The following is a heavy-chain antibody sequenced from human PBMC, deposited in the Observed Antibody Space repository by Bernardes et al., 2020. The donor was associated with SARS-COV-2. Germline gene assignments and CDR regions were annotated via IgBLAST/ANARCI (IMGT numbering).Heavy chain of an antibody. Sequence: ASVKVSCKASGYTFTSYYMHWVRQAPGQGLEWMGIINPSGGSTSYAQKFQGRVTMTRDTSTSTVYMELSSLRSEDTAVYYCARDLLGDSSGYIFDYWGQGTLVTVSS. CDR1: GYTFTSYY. CDR2: INPSGGST. D-gene: IGHD3-22*01. J-gene: IGHJ4*02. V-gene: IGHV1-46*01. CDR3: ARDLLGDSSGYIFDY.